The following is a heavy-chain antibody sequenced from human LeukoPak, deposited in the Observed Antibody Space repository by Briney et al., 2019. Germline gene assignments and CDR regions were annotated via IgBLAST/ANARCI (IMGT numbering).Heavy chain of an antibody. Sequence: GGSLRLSCAASGFTFSSYAMSWVRQAPGKGLEWVSYISSSSSTIYYADSVKGRFTISRDNAKNSLYLQMNSLRAEDTAVYYCARDPVYAFDIWGQGTMVTVSS. CDR1: GFTFSSYA. D-gene: IGHD3-16*01. CDR3: ARDPVYAFDI. V-gene: IGHV3-48*04. J-gene: IGHJ3*02. CDR2: ISSSSSTI.